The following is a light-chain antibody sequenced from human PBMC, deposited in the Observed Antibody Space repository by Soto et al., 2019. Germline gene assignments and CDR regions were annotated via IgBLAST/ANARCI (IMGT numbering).Light chain of an antibody. CDR3: QQRSNWPPIT. Sequence: EIVLTQSPATLSLSPGERATLSCRASQSVSSYLAWYQQKPGQAPRLLIYDASNRATGIPARFSGSGSGTDFPLTISSLEPVDFAVYYCQQRSNWPPITFGQGTRLEIK. CDR2: DAS. V-gene: IGKV3-11*01. CDR1: QSVSSY. J-gene: IGKJ5*01.